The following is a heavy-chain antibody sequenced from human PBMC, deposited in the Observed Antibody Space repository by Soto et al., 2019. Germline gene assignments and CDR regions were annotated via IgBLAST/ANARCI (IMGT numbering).Heavy chain of an antibody. Sequence: EVQLVEAGGGLVQPGGSLRLSCAASGFAFKIYWMHWVRQVPGKGLVWVSRINNDETTTNYADSVKGRFTISRDNAENTLYLQMNSLRVEDTAVYYCASGVVGGVIVHWGQGTLVTVSS. CDR2: INNDETTT. CDR1: GFAFKIYW. D-gene: IGHD3-16*01. J-gene: IGHJ5*02. CDR3: ASGVVGGVIVH. V-gene: IGHV3-74*01.